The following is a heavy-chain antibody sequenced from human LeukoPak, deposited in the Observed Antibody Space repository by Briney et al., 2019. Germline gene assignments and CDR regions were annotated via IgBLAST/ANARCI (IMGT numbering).Heavy chain of an antibody. Sequence: GGSLRLSCAASGFTFSSDAMSWVRQAPGEGLEWVSAISGSGGSTYYADSVKGRFTISRDNSKNTLYLQMNSLRAEDTAVYYCAKVTLTSGWYWLPDYWGQGTLVTVSS. CDR3: AKVTLTSGWYWLPDY. CDR2: ISGSGGST. J-gene: IGHJ4*02. D-gene: IGHD6-19*01. V-gene: IGHV3-23*01. CDR1: GFTFSSDA.